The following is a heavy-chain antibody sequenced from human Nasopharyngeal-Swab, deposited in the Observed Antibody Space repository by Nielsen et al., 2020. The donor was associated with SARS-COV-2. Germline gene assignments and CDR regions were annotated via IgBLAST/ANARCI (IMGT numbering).Heavy chain of an antibody. Sequence: ASVKVSCKASGYTLSTYAMYWVRQAPGQRPEFMGWINAGKGNTIYSQKFQGRVRISRDTSANTVYMELNRLRSEDTAVYYCARVPAVAASRIDYWGQGTLVTASS. J-gene: IGHJ4*02. CDR3: ARVPAVAASRIDY. CDR1: GYTLSTYA. CDR2: INAGKGNT. V-gene: IGHV1-3*01. D-gene: IGHD6-19*01.